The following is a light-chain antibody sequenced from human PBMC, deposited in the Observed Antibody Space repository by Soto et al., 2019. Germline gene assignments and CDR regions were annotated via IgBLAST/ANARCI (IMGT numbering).Light chain of an antibody. CDR1: SSDVGSYNR. CDR2: EVS. Sequence: QSALTQPPSVSGSPGQSVTISCTGTSSDVGSYNRVSWYQQPPGTAPKLMIYEVSNRPSGVPDRFSGSKSGNTASLTISGFQAEDGAVFYSSLYTSSSTGVFGGGTKLTVL. V-gene: IGLV2-18*01. J-gene: IGLJ2*01. CDR3: SLYTSSSTGV.